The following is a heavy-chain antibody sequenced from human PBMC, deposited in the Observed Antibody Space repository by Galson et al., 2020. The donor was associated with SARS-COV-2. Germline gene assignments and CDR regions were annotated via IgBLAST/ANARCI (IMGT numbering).Heavy chain of an antibody. Sequence: SETLSLTCTVSGGSISSSSYYWGWIRQPPGKGMEWIGSIYYSRSTYYNPSLKSRVTISVDTSKNQFSLKLSSVTAADTAVYYCARGVGGFLEWFHYMDVWGKGTTVTVSS. D-gene: IGHD3-3*01. J-gene: IGHJ6*03. V-gene: IGHV4-39*07. CDR3: ARGVGGFLEWFHYMDV. CDR2: IYYSRST. CDR1: GGSISSSSYY.